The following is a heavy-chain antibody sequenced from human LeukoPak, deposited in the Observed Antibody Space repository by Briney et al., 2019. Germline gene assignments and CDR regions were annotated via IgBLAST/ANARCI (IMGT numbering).Heavy chain of an antibody. J-gene: IGHJ4*02. V-gene: IGHV3-48*01. CDR2: ISSSSTI. Sequence: GGSLRLSCAASGFTFSSYSMNWVRQAPGKGLEWVSYISSSSTIYYADSVKGRFTISRDNAKNSLYLQMNSLRAEDTAVYYCARESGYVRYFDYWGQGTLVTVSS. D-gene: IGHD5-12*01. CDR1: GFTFSSYS. CDR3: ARESGYVRYFDY.